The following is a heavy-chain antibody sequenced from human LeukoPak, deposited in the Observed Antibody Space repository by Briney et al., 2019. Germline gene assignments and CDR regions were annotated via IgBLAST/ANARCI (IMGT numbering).Heavy chain of an antibody. CDR3: AKMSGFWGTDDAFDI. J-gene: IGHJ3*02. Sequence: ASVKVSCKASGYTFTSYYMHWVRQAPGQGLEWMGIINPSGGSTSYADSVKGRFTISRDNSKNTLYLQMNSLRAEDTAVYYCAKMSGFWGTDDAFDIWGQGTMVTVSS. D-gene: IGHD3-16*01. CDR1: GYTFTSYY. V-gene: IGHV1-46*04. CDR2: INPSGGST.